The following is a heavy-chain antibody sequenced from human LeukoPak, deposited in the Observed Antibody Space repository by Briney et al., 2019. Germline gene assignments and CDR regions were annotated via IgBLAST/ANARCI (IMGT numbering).Heavy chain of an antibody. V-gene: IGHV1-24*01. D-gene: IGHD6-19*01. CDR2: LYPQDGET. Sequence: AALKVSCDVPVYTPTELSMHCWRHTPGKRRESMGGLYPQDGETIYVQKFQGRVTMTEDTSTDTAYMELSSLRSEDTAVYYCATGQPDSSGYLMLGDAFDIWGQGTMVTVSS. CDR1: VYTPTELS. CDR3: ATGQPDSSGYLMLGDAFDI. J-gene: IGHJ3*02.